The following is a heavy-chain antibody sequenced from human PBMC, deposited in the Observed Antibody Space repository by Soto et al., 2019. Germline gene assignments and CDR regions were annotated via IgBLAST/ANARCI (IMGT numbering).Heavy chain of an antibody. D-gene: IGHD6-13*01. J-gene: IGHJ5*02. CDR3: ARGTAAVGTRWFDP. CDR1: GDSISSYY. V-gene: IGHV4-59*01. Sequence: SETLSLTCTVSGDSISSYYWSWIRQPPGKGLEWIGYIYYNGNTNYNPSLKSRVTISVDTSKNQFSLKLSSVTAADTAMYYCARGTAAVGTRWFDPWGQGTLVTVSS. CDR2: IYYNGNT.